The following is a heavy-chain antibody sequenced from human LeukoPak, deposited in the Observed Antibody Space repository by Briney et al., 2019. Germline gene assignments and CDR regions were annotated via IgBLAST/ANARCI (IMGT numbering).Heavy chain of an antibody. Sequence: EASVKVSCKASGGTFSSYAISWVRQAPGQGLEWMGRIIPILGIANYAQKFQGRVTITADKSTSTAYMELSSLRSEDTAVYYCARVVSEYSSSWYLIDWGQGTLVTVSS. CDR1: GGTFSSYA. CDR2: IIPILGIA. CDR3: ARVVSEYSSSWYLID. V-gene: IGHV1-69*04. D-gene: IGHD6-13*01. J-gene: IGHJ4*02.